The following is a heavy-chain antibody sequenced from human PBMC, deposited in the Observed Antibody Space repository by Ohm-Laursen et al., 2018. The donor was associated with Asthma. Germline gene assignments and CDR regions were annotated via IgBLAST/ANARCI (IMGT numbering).Heavy chain of an antibody. V-gene: IGHV3-23*01. CDR3: AKGLYYYDSSGYIGDY. Sequence: SLRLSCAASGFTFSSYAMSWVRQAPGKGLEWVSAISGSGGSTYYADSVKGRFTISRDNSKNTLYLQMNSLRAEDTAVYYCAKGLYYYDSSGYIGDYWGQGTLVTVSS. D-gene: IGHD3-22*01. J-gene: IGHJ4*02. CDR1: GFTFSSYA. CDR2: ISGSGGST.